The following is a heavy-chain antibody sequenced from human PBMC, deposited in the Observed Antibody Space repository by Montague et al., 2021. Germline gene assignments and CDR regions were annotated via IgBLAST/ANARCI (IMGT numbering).Heavy chain of an antibody. Sequence: SETLSLTCTVSGGSISSSPFYWGWIRQSPGKGLEWIGSNYYRGITYYNPSLKSRVSLSIDTSKNQFSLKMNSVTAADTAVYYCARAGPRTYGGDSLDYWGQGALVTVSS. CDR1: GGSISSSPFY. CDR2: NYYRGIT. CDR3: ARAGPRTYGGDSLDY. D-gene: IGHD3-10*01. V-gene: IGHV4-39*01. J-gene: IGHJ4*02.